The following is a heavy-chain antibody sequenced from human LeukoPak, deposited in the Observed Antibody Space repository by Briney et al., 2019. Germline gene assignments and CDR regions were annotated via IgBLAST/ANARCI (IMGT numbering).Heavy chain of an antibody. Sequence: SGTLSLTCAVSGGSISSSNWWSWVRQPPGKGLEWIGEIYHSGSTNYNPSLKSRVTISVDRSKNQFSLKLSSVTAADTAVYYCARARDSSGYYSDAFDIWGQGTMVTVSS. V-gene: IGHV4-4*02. D-gene: IGHD3-22*01. CDR3: ARARDSSGYYSDAFDI. CDR2: IYHSGST. J-gene: IGHJ3*02. CDR1: GGSISSSNW.